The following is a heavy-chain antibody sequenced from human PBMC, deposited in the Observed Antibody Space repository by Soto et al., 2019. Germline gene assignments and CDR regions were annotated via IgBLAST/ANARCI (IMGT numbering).Heavy chain of an antibody. D-gene: IGHD1-26*01. J-gene: IGHJ3*02. Sequence: SETLSLTCTVSGGSISSSNYYWGWIRQPPGKGLEWIGSIYYSGSTSYNSSLKSRATISVDTSKNQFSLRLSSVTAADTAVYYCASPTLGAFDMWGQGTMVTVSS. CDR3: ASPTLGAFDM. V-gene: IGHV4-39*01. CDR2: IYYSGST. CDR1: GGSISSSNYY.